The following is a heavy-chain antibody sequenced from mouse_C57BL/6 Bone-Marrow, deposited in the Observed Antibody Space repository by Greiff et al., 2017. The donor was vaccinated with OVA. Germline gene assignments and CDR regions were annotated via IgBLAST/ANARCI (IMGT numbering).Heavy chain of an antibody. Sequence: DVKLVESGGGLVKPGGSLKLSCAASGFTFSDYGMHWVRQAPEKGLEWVAYISSGSSTIYYADTVKGRFTISRDNAKNTLFLQMTSLRSEDTAMYYCARDGYDEEDYWGQGTTLTVSS. CDR2: ISSGSSTI. V-gene: IGHV5-17*01. CDR1: GFTFSDYG. D-gene: IGHD2-2*01. J-gene: IGHJ2*01. CDR3: ARDGYDEEDY.